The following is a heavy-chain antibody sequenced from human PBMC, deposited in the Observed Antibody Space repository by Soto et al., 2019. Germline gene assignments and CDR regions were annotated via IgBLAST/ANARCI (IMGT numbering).Heavy chain of an antibody. D-gene: IGHD6-6*01. CDR3: ARAHSYSSSSPFLAY. J-gene: IGHJ4*02. V-gene: IGHV3-30-3*01. CDR2: ISYDGSNK. CDR1: GFTFSSYA. Sequence: GGSLRLSCLASGFTFSSYAMHWVRQAPGKGLEWVAVISYDGSNKYYADSVKGRFTISRDNSKNTLYLQMNSLRAEDTAVYYCARAHSYSSSSPFLAYWGQGTLVTVSS.